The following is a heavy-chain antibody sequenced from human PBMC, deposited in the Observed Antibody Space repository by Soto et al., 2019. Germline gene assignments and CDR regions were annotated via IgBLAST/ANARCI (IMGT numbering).Heavy chain of an antibody. CDR1: GFTFSDYY. CDR2: ISSSSSYT. CDR3: AKDSPSNYVSQWFDP. D-gene: IGHD4-4*01. J-gene: IGHJ5*02. V-gene: IGHV3-11*06. Sequence: GGSLRLSCAASGFTFSDYYMSWIRQAPGKGLEWVSYISSSSSYTNYADSVKGRFTISRDNAKNSLYLQMNGLRAEDTAVYYCAKDSPSNYVSQWFDPWGQGTLVTVSS.